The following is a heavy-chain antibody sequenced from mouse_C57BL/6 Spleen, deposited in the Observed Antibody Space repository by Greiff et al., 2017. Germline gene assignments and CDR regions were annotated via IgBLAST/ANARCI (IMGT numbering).Heavy chain of an antibody. Sequence: EVKLMESGGGLVKPGGSLKFSCAASGFTFSDYGMHWVRPAPEKGLEWVAYISSGSSNIYSADTVKGRFTISRDNAKNTLFLQMTMLRSEDTAMYYCAKRPYLENAMDYGGQGTSVTVSS. CDR3: AKRPYLENAMDY. V-gene: IGHV5-17*01. CDR2: ISSGSSNI. J-gene: IGHJ4*01. CDR1: GFTFSDYG. D-gene: IGHD5-5*01.